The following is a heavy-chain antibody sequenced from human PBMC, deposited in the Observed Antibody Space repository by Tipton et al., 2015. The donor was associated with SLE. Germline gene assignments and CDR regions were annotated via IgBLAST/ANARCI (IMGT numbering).Heavy chain of an antibody. CDR1: GGSFSGYY. V-gene: IGHV4-34*01. CDR3: ARGSEGDLPAYYFDY. J-gene: IGHJ4*02. D-gene: IGHD2-21*02. CDR2: INHSGST. Sequence: LRLSCAVYGGSFSGYYWSWIRQPPGKGLEWIGEINHSGSTNYNPSLKSRVTISVDTSKNQFSLKLSSVTAADTAVYYCARGSEGDLPAYYFDYWGQGTLVTVSS.